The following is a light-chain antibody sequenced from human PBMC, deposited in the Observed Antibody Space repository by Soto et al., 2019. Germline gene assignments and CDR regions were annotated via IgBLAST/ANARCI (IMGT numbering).Light chain of an antibody. J-gene: IGKJ4*01. Sequence: DSQMTQYPSTLSASVGDRVTITCRASQSISSWLAWYLQKPGKAPKLLISKASTLHSGVPPRFSGSGSGTEFTLIISSLQPDDFATYYCQQYESYPMTFGGGTKVEIK. V-gene: IGKV1-5*03. CDR3: QQYESYPMT. CDR2: KAS. CDR1: QSISSW.